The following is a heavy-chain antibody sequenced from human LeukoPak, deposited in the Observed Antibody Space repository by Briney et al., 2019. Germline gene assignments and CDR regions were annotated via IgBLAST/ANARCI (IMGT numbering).Heavy chain of an antibody. CDR1: GFTFSNYG. Sequence: PGRSLRLSCAASGFTFSNYGMHWVRQAPGKGLEWVAVIWYDGNNKYYADSVKGRFTISGDNSKNTVYLQMNSLRAEDTAVYYCARMNDYGDYLRYWGQGTLVTVSS. CDR3: ARMNDYGDYLRY. CDR2: IWYDGNNK. V-gene: IGHV3-33*01. J-gene: IGHJ4*02. D-gene: IGHD4-17*01.